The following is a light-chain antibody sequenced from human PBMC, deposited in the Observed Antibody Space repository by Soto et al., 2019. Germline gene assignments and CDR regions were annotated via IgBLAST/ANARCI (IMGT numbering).Light chain of an antibody. Sequence: DIVMTQSPDSLAVSLGERSTIHCKSSQSVLYSSNNMNYLAWYQQKPGQPPRLLIYWASTRESGVPDRFSGSGSGTDFTLTISSLQAEDVAVYYCQQYYSAPQTFGQGTKLEIK. CDR3: QQYYSAPQT. V-gene: IGKV4-1*01. CDR2: WAS. CDR1: QSVLYSSNNMNY. J-gene: IGKJ2*01.